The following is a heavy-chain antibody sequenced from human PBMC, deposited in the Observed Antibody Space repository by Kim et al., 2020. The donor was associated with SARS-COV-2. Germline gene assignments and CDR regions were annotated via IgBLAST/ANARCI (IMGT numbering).Heavy chain of an antibody. V-gene: IGHV4-59*01. CDR3: ARAAIFGTWDY. D-gene: IGHD3-3*01. J-gene: IGHJ4*02. CDR1: GGSISSYY. CDR2: IYYSGST. Sequence: SETLSLTCTVSGGSISSYYWSWIRQPPEKGLEWIGYIYYSGSTNYNPSLKSRVTISVDTSKNQFSLKLSSVTAADTAVYYCARAAIFGTWDYWGQGTLVTVSS.